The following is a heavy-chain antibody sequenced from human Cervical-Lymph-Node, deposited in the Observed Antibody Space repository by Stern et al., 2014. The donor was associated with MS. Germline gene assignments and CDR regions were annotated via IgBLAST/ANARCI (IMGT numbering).Heavy chain of an antibody. V-gene: IGHV1-69*01. D-gene: IGHD1-26*01. Sequence: QMQLVQSGAEVKKPGSSVKVSCQASGGTLISYPISCVRQAPGQGLEWLGGIMPILSTSNYAHKFQGRVTIAADESTTTIYMELRSLKSEDTAVYYCARHLGSHESGWFDPWGQGTLVTVSS. CDR3: ARHLGSHESGWFDP. CDR2: IMPILSTS. CDR1: GGTLISYP. J-gene: IGHJ5*02.